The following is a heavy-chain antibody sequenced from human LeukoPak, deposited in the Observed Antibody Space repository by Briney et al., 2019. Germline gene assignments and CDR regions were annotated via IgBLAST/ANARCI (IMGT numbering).Heavy chain of an antibody. J-gene: IGHJ3*02. CDR3: ARGSDQLLQIEDAFDI. Sequence: SETLSLTCTVSGGSISSFYWGWIRQPPGKGLEWIGHMHSSGSTNYNPSLKSRVTMSVDTSKNQFSLKLSSVTATDTAVYYCARGSDQLLQIEDAFDIWGQGTMVTVSS. V-gene: IGHV4-59*12. D-gene: IGHD2-2*01. CDR2: MHSSGST. CDR1: GGSISSFY.